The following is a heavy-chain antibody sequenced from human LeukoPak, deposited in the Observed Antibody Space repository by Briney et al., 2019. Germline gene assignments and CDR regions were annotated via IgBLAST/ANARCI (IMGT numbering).Heavy chain of an antibody. Sequence: GESLSLSCAASGFTVSSNYMSWVRQAPGKGLEWVSIIYSGGSTFYADSVKGRFTISRDNSKDTLYLQMNSLRAEDTAVYYCARGGSYLSAFDIWGQGTMVTVSS. V-gene: IGHV3-53*01. D-gene: IGHD1-26*01. CDR1: GFTVSSNY. CDR3: ARGGSYLSAFDI. J-gene: IGHJ3*02. CDR2: IYSGGST.